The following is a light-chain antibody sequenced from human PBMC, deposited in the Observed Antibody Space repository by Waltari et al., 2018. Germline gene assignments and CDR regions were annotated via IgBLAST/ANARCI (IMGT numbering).Light chain of an antibody. J-gene: IGKJ1*01. CDR2: AAS. CDR3: QNHERLPAV. V-gene: IGKV3-20*01. Sequence: IVLMQSPGTLSLSPGERATLSCRASQSISRYLAWYQQKPGQAPRLLIYAASSRATGIPDRFSGSGSGTDFSLTISRLEPEDFAVYFCQNHERLPAVFGQGTKVEIK. CDR1: QSISRY.